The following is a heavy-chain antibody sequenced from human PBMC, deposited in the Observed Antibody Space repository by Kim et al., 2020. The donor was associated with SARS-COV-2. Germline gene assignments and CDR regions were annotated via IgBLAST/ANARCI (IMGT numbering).Heavy chain of an antibody. CDR1: GFTFSDYY. V-gene: IGHV3-11*05. D-gene: IGHD3-22*01. CDR2: ISSSSSYT. J-gene: IGHJ4*02. Sequence: GGSLRLSCAASGFTFSDYYMSWIRQAPGKGLEWVSYISSSSSYTNYADSVKGRFTISRDNAKNSLYLQMNSLRAEDTAVYYCARVLVYYDSSGPIDYWGQGTLVTVSS. CDR3: ARVLVYYDSSGPIDY.